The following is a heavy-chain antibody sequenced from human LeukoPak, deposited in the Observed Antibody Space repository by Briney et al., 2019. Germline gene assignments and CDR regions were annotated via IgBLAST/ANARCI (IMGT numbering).Heavy chain of an antibody. CDR3: ARGYISPNWFDP. Sequence: GSLRLSCAASGFAFGSYWMSWVRQAPEKGLEWVANIKVDGSEKYYVDSVKGRFTISRDNAKNSLYLQMNSLRAEDTAVYYCARGYISPNWFDPWGQGTLVTVSS. J-gene: IGHJ5*02. CDR1: GFAFGSYW. V-gene: IGHV3-7*05. D-gene: IGHD6-13*01. CDR2: IKVDGSEK.